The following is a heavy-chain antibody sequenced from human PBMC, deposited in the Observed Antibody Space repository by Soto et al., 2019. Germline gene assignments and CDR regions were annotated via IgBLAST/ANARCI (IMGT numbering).Heavy chain of an antibody. CDR2: ICWDDDK. V-gene: IGHV2-5*02. CDR1: GFSLSTTGAG. CDR3: AHRRHPYYDSSGFGAFDV. J-gene: IGHJ3*01. D-gene: IGHD3-22*01. Sequence: QITLKESGPTLVKPTQTLTLTCIFSGFSLSTTGAGVGWIRQPPGKALEWLGIICWDDDKRYSPSVKSRLTITKDTSKNQVVLTMTNMDPVDTATYYCAHRRHPYYDSSGFGAFDVWGQGTMVTVAS.